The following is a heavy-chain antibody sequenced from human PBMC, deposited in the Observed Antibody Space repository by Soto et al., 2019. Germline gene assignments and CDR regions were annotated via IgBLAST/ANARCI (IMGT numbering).Heavy chain of an antibody. J-gene: IGHJ6*02. CDR2: INPNSGGT. CDR1: GYTFTGYY. V-gene: IGHV1-2*02. D-gene: IGHD3-22*01. CDR3: ARDYYYDSSGYYLNYGMDV. Sequence: ASVKVSCKASGYTFTGYYMHWVRQAPGQGLEWMGWINPNSGGTNYAQKFQGRVTTTRDTSISTAYMELSRLRSDDTAVYYCARDYYYDSSGYYLNYGMDVWGQGTTVTVSS.